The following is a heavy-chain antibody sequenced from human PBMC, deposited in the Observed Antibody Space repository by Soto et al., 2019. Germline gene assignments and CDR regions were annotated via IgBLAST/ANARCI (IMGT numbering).Heavy chain of an antibody. CDR2: IYYSGST. Sequence: LSLTCTVSGGSISSGGYYWSWIRQHPGKGLEWIGYIYYSGSTYYNPSLKSRVTISVDTSKNQFSLKLSSVTAADTAVYYCARVNIVVVPAATATHFDYWGQGTRVTVSA. CDR3: ARVNIVVVPAATATHFDY. V-gene: IGHV4-31*03. D-gene: IGHD2-2*01. J-gene: IGHJ4*02. CDR1: GGSISSGGYY.